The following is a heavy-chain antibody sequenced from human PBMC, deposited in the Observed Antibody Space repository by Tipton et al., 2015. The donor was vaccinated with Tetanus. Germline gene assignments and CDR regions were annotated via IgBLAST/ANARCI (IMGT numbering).Heavy chain of an antibody. D-gene: IGHD2-21*01. CDR1: GGSVSSGSYY. V-gene: IGHV4-61*01. CDR2: FFYSGST. J-gene: IGHJ6*02. CDR3: ARERIEAFHYHGLDV. Sequence: TLSLTCTVSGGSVSSGSYYWSWVRQPPGKGLEWIGYFFYSGSTNYNSSLKSRVSMAVGTSKNQFSLQLAFVTAADTAIYYCARERIEAFHYHGLDVWGPGTTVTVSS.